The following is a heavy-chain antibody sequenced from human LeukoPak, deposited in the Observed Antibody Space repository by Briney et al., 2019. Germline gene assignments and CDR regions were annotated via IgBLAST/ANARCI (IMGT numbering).Heavy chain of an antibody. CDR3: ARAGRTTRAFQH. Sequence: PGGSLRLSCAASGFTFSSHEMSWVRQAPGKGLEWVSDISSIGSTIYYADSVTVRFTISRDNAKNSLYMKMNSLRAEDAAVYYCARAGRTTRAFQHWGQGTLVTVSS. J-gene: IGHJ1*01. V-gene: IGHV3-48*03. D-gene: IGHD4-17*01. CDR1: GFTFSSHE. CDR2: ISSIGSTI.